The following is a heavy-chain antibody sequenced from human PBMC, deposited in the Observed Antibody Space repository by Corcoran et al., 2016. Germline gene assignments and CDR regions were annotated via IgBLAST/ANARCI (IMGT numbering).Heavy chain of an antibody. CDR2: INAGNGNT. Sequence: QVQLVQSGAEVKKPGASVKVSCKASGYTFTSYAMHWVRQAPGQRLEWMGWINAGNGNTKYSQKFQGRVTITRDTSASTAYMELSSLRSEDTAVDYWAGDRGGGNFYYWGQGTLVTVSS. J-gene: IGHJ4*02. CDR1: GYTFTSYA. CDR3: AGDRGGGNFYY. V-gene: IGHV1-3*01.